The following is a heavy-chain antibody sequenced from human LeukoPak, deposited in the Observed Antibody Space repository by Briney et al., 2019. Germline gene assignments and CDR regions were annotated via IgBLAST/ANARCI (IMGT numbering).Heavy chain of an antibody. CDR2: IYYSGST. D-gene: IGHD2-15*01. CDR1: GGSISSSSYY. CDR3: ARTYDIVVVVAATYYDY. V-gene: IGHV4-39*07. J-gene: IGHJ4*02. Sequence: AETLSLTCTVSGGSISSSSYYWGWIRQPPVKGLEWIGSIYYSGSTYYNPSLKSRVTISVDTSKNQFSLKLSSVTAADTAVYYCARTYDIVVVVAATYYDYWGQGTLVTVSS.